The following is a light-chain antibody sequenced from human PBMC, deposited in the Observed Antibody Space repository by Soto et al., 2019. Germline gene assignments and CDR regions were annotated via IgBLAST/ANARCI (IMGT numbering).Light chain of an antibody. Sequence: EIVLTQSPGTLSLSPGEGATLSCRASQSVSSNYLAWYQQKPGQAPRLLIYATSSRATDIADKFSGSGSGTDFTLTIIRLEPEDFAVYYCQQYDSPPWTFGQGTKVEIK. V-gene: IGKV3-20*01. CDR3: QQYDSPPWT. CDR1: QSVSSNY. CDR2: ATS. J-gene: IGKJ1*01.